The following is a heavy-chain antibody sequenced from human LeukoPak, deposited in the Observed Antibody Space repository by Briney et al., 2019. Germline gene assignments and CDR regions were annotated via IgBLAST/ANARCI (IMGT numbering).Heavy chain of an antibody. V-gene: IGHV1-46*01. CDR1: GYTFTSYY. J-gene: IGHJ6*03. Sequence: GASVKVSCKASGYTFTSYYMHWVRQAPGQGLEWMGIINPSGGSTSYAQKFQGRVTMTRDMSTSTVYMELSSLRSEDTAVYYCARDSLGGYPIAVAGPYYYYYYMDVWGKGTTVTVSS. D-gene: IGHD6-19*01. CDR3: ARDSLGGYPIAVAGPYYYYYYMDV. CDR2: INPSGGST.